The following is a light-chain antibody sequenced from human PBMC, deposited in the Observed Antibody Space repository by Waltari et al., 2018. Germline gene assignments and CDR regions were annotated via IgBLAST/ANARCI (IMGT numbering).Light chain of an antibody. CDR2: WAA. Sequence: DIVMTQSPDSLAVSLGERATVNCKFSQYVLYSPHNKSFFAWFQQKSGQPPKLLIYWAATRESGVPVRFSGSGSGRDFTLTISSLQAEDVAVYYCQQYYSIPWTFGQGTKVEIK. J-gene: IGKJ1*01. V-gene: IGKV4-1*01. CDR1: QYVLYSPHNKSF. CDR3: QQYYSIPWT.